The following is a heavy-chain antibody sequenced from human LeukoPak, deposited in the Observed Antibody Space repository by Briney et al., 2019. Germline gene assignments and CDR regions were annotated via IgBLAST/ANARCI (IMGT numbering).Heavy chain of an antibody. CDR1: GFSFSSYW. D-gene: IGHD6-13*01. J-gene: IGHJ4*02. Sequence: GGSLRLSCAASGFSFSSYWMHWVRQAPGEGLVWVSRVSSDERTTSYADSVKGRFTISRDNAKNSLYLQMNSLRAEDTALYYCAKDRIAAAGIGRYFDYWGQGTLVTVSS. CDR3: AKDRIAAAGIGRYFDY. V-gene: IGHV3-74*01. CDR2: VSSDERTT.